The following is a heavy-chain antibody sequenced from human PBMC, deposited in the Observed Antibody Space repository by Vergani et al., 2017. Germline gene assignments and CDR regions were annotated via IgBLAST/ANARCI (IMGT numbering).Heavy chain of an antibody. V-gene: IGHV3-9*01. CDR1: GFTFDDYA. Sequence: EVQLLESGGGLVQPGRSLRLSCAASGFTFDDYAMHWVRQAPGKGLEWVSGISWNSGSIGYADSVKGRFTISRDNAKNSLYLQMNSLRAEDTAVYYCARGPVTVVVPPDVWGKGTTVTVSS. CDR3: ARGPVTVVVPPDV. D-gene: IGHD2-2*01. J-gene: IGHJ6*04. CDR2: ISWNSGSI.